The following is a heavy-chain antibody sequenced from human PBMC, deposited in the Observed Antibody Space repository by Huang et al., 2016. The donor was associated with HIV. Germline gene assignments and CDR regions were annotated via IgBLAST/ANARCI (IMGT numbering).Heavy chain of an antibody. CDR2: IRSSSSYI. Sequence: EVQLVESGGNLVKPGGSLRLSCAASGFTFSSFRMNWVRQAPGKGLEWGSSIRSSSSYIYYAHSVKGRVTISRENAKNSLYLQMSSLRAEDTAVYYCATAPPYYYDSSGYYYGQDYWGQGTLVTVSS. CDR1: GFTFSSFR. J-gene: IGHJ4*02. D-gene: IGHD3-22*01. CDR3: ATAPPYYYDSSGYYYGQDY. V-gene: IGHV3-21*01.